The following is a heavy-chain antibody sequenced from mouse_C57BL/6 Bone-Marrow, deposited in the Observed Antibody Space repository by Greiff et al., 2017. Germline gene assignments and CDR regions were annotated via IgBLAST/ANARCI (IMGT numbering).Heavy chain of an antibody. Sequence: VQLVESGGGLVKPGGSLKLSCAASGFTFSSYAMSWVRQTPEKRLEWVATISDGGSYTYYPDNVKGRFTISRDNAKNNLYLQMSHLKSEDTAMYYCARGELRSYYYAMDYWGQGTSVTVSS. CDR3: ARGELRSYYYAMDY. CDR2: ISDGGSYT. D-gene: IGHD1-1*01. V-gene: IGHV5-4*01. CDR1: GFTFSSYA. J-gene: IGHJ4*01.